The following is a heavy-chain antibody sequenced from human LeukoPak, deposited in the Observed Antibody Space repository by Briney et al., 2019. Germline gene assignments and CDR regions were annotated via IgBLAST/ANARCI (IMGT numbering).Heavy chain of an antibody. CDR3: ARAGGVGVASFDY. CDR2: IYYSGST. CDR1: GGSISSGDYY. D-gene: IGHD5-12*01. V-gene: IGHV4-30-4*08. J-gene: IGHJ4*02. Sequence: SETLSLTCTVSGGSISSGDYYWSWIRQPPGKGLEWIGYIYYSGSTYYNPSLKSRVTTSVDTSKNQFSLKLSSVTAADTAVYYCARAGGVGVASFDYWGQGTLVTVSS.